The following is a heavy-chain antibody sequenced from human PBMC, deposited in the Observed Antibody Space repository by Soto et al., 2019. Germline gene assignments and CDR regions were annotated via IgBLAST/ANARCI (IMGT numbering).Heavy chain of an antibody. V-gene: IGHV1-69*13. D-gene: IGHD5-12*01. CDR2: IIPIFGTA. CDR1: GGTFSSYA. CDR3: ARDRNGNIVAMIFDF. J-gene: IGHJ4*02. Sequence: SVKVSCKASGGTFSSYAISWVRQAPGQGLEWMGGIIPIFGTANYAQKFQGRVTITADESTSTAYMELSSLRSEDTAVYYCARDRNGNIVAMIFDFWGQGTLVTVSS.